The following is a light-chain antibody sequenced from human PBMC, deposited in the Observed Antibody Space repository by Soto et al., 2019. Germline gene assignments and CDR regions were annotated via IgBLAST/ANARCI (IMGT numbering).Light chain of an antibody. CDR1: QSISSW. V-gene: IGKV1-5*01. J-gene: IGKJ2*01. CDR3: QQYNSYPYT. Sequence: DIQMTQSPSTLSASVGDRVTITCRASQSISSWLAWYQQKPGKAPKLLIYDASSLESGVPSRFSGSGSGTEFTITISSLQTDDFATYYCQQYNSYPYTFGQGTKLEIK. CDR2: DAS.